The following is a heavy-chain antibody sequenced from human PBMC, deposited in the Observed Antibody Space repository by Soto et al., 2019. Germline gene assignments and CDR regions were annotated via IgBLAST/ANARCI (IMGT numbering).Heavy chain of an antibody. CDR1: GFTFSSYG. J-gene: IGHJ6*02. CDR2: ISYDGSNK. D-gene: IGHD3-9*01. V-gene: IGHV3-30*18. CDR3: ANVLLRYLDWLGVDV. Sequence: QVQLVESGGGVVQPGRSLRLSCAASGFTFSSYGMHWVRQAPGKGLEWVAVISYDGSNKYYADSVKGRFTISRDNSKNTLYLQMNSLRAEDTAVYYCANVLLRYLDWLGVDVWGQGSTVTVSS.